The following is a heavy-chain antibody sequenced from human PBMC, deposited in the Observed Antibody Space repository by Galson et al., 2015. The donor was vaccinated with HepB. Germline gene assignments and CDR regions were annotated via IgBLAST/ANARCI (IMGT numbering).Heavy chain of an antibody. V-gene: IGHV3-23*01. CDR2: ISGNGDST. Sequence: SLRLSCAASGFAFDTHAMSWVRQAPGRGLEWISGISGNGDSTFYADSVKGRFTGSRDNSNNMLYLQMNSLRAEDAGLYFCGKGYGLFDSWGQGILVTVSS. D-gene: IGHD5-18*01. CDR3: GKGYGLFDS. CDR1: GFAFDTHA. J-gene: IGHJ5*01.